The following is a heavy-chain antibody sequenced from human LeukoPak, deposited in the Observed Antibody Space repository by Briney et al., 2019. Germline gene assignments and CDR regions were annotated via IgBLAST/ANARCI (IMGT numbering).Heavy chain of an antibody. V-gene: IGHV3-48*03. CDR2: ISSSGSTI. CDR3: ARDLSPSDY. CDR1: GFTFSSYE. Sequence: GGSLRLSCAASGFTFSSYEMNWVRQAPGKGLEWVSYISSSGSTIYYADSVKGRFTISRDNAKNSLYLQMNSLGAEDTAVYYCARDLSPSDYWGQGTLVTVSS. J-gene: IGHJ4*02.